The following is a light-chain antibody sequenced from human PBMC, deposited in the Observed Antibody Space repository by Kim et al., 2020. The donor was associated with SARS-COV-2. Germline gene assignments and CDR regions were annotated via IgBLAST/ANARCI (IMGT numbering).Light chain of an antibody. V-gene: IGLV3-21*01. J-gene: IGLJ1*01. CDR1: NNESKN. CDR2: YDS. CDR3: QVWESSSDHYV. Sequence: AAGKTTAITSGGKNNESKNVYWYQQQPAQAPLLVIFYDSNRPPGIPERISGSNSGNAAALTISRVEAGDEADYYCQVWESSSDHYVFGTGTKVTVL.